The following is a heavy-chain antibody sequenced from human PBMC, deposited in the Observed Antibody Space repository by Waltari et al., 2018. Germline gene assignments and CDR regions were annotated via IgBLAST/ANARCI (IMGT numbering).Heavy chain of an antibody. CDR2: IYYSGST. D-gene: IGHD6-6*01. J-gene: IGHJ4*02. CDR1: GGSISSSTYY. Sequence: QLQLQESGPGLVKPSETLSLTCTVSGGSISSSTYYWGWIRQPPGKGLEWIGTIYYSGSTYYNPSLKSRVTISVDTSKNQFSLKLSSVTAADTAVYYCARMVAARHGVSYFDYWGQGTLVTVSS. CDR3: ARMVAARHGVSYFDY. V-gene: IGHV4-39*07.